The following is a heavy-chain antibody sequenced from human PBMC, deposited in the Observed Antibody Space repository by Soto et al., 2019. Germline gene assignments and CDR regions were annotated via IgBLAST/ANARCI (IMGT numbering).Heavy chain of an antibody. D-gene: IGHD2-15*01. J-gene: IGHJ4*02. CDR2: IWYDASKQ. CDR1: GFSFSVYG. V-gene: IGHV3-33*01. CDR3: AAWAEGATEVH. Sequence: VGSLRLSCETSGFSFSVYGMHWVRQAPGKGLEWVAVIWYDASKQFYAASVEGRFTISRDNSKAILYLQMNSLRAEDTAVYYCAAWAEGATEVHWGQGTLVTVSS.